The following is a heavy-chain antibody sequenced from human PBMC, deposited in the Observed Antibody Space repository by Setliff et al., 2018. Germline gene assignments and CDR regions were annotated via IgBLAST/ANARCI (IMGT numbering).Heavy chain of an antibody. CDR1: GFSLSTSGMR. CDR3: ARDAGLGYCSSTSCSFSKRYYYYGMDV. V-gene: IGHV4-4*02. CDR2: INHSGST. D-gene: IGHD2-2*01. J-gene: IGHJ6*02. Sequence: SGPTLVNPTQTLTLTCTFSGFSLSTSGMRVSWIRQPPGKGLEWMGEINHSGSTNYNPSLKSRVTISVDTSKNQFSLKLSSVTAADTAVYYCARDAGLGYCSSTSCSFSKRYYYYGMDVWGQGTTVTAP.